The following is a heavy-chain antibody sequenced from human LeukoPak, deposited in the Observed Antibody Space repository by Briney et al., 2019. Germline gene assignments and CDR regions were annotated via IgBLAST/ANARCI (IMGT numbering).Heavy chain of an antibody. Sequence: ASVKVSCKASGYTFTSYGISWVRQAPGQGLEWMGWISAYNGNTNYAQKLQGRVTMTTDTSTSTAYMELRSLRSDDTAVYYCARDRYYGSGSLTAFDYWGQGTLVTVSS. D-gene: IGHD3-10*01. V-gene: IGHV1-18*01. CDR2: ISAYNGNT. J-gene: IGHJ4*02. CDR1: GYTFTSYG. CDR3: ARDRYYGSGSLTAFDY.